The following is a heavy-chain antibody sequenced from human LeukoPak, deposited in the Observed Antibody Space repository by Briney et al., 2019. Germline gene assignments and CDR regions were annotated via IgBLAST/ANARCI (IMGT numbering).Heavy chain of an antibody. D-gene: IGHD3-10*01. CDR2: ISWHGGNT. CDR1: GLTFYDYS. Sequence: QPGGSLRLSWAAFGLTFYDYSKRWVRQAPGKGLEWVSLISWHGGNTYYADSVKGRFTISRDNSKNSLYLQMNSLRTEDTALYYCAKAQGVRGEYGMDVWGQGTTVTVSS. V-gene: IGHV3-43*01. CDR3: AKAQGVRGEYGMDV. J-gene: IGHJ6*02.